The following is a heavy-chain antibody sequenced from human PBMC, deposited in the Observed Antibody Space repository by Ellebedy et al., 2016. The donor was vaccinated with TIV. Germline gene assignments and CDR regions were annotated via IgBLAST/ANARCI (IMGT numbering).Heavy chain of an antibody. J-gene: IGHJ4*02. V-gene: IGHV3-30*01. D-gene: IGHD6-6*01. CDR1: GFTFNNYA. CDR3: AKDGSASSSKFDY. Sequence: GGSLRLSCAASGFTFNNYAMYWVRQAPGKGLEWVAVISYDGSNKYYADSVKGRFTISRDNSKNTLYLQMNSLRAEDTAVYYCAKDGSASSSKFDYWGQGTLVTVSS. CDR2: ISYDGSNK.